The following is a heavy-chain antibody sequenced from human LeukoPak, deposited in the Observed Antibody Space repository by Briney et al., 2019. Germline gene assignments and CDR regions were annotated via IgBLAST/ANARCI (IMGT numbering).Heavy chain of an antibody. CDR2: ISYDGSNK. CDR3: ATSSGWYAEEMGYFQH. D-gene: IGHD6-19*01. V-gene: IGHV3-30*03. Sequence: GGSLRLSCAASGFTFSSYGMHWVRQAPGKGLEWVAVISYDGSNKYYADSVKGRFTITRDNSKNTLYLQMNSLRAEDTAVYYCATSSGWYAEEMGYFQHWGQGTLVTVSS. CDR1: GFTFSSYG. J-gene: IGHJ1*01.